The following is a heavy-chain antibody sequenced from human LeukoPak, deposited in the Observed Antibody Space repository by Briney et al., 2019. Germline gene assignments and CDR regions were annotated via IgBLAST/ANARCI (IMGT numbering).Heavy chain of an antibody. V-gene: IGHV4-34*01. CDR2: INHSGST. J-gene: IGHJ5*02. CDR3: ARSPQGTATTANWLDP. Sequence: PSETLSLTCGVYGGSFSGYYWSWIRQPPGKGLEWIGEINHSGSTNYNPSLKSRVTISVDTSKNQFSLNLISVTAADTAVYYCARSPQGTATTANWLDPWGQGTLVTVSS. CDR1: GGSFSGYY. D-gene: IGHD4-17*01.